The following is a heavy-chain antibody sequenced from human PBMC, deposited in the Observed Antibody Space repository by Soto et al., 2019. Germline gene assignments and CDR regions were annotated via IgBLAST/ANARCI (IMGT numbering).Heavy chain of an antibody. CDR3: ARCRYDSTGYYYSFDS. D-gene: IGHD3-22*01. Sequence: SETLSLTCAVSGGSIRSGGYSWSWIRQPPGKGLEWIGYIYPGGTTYYNPSLKRRVSISVDKSQSQFSLKLSAVTAADTAVYYCARCRYDSTGYYYSFDSWGQGTLVTVSS. V-gene: IGHV4-30-2*01. J-gene: IGHJ4*02. CDR2: IYPGGTT. CDR1: GGSIRSGGYS.